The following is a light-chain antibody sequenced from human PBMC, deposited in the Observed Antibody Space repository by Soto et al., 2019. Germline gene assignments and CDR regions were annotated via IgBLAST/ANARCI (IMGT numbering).Light chain of an antibody. CDR1: QGIKNW. Sequence: DIQMTQSPSYVSASVGARVTITSRASQGIKNWLAWYKQKPGKAPNILIYTGSSLQSGVPSRFSGSGSGTDFTLTINSLQPEDFETYYCQQAASFPITFGQGTRLEIK. CDR2: TGS. J-gene: IGKJ5*01. CDR3: QQAASFPIT. V-gene: IGKV1-12*01.